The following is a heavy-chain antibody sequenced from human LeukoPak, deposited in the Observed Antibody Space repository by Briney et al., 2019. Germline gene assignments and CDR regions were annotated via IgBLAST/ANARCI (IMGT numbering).Heavy chain of an antibody. J-gene: IGHJ6*03. Sequence: SVKVSCKASGGTFSSYAISWVRQAPGQGLEWMGGIIPIFGTANYAQKFQGRVTITTDESTSTAYMELSSLRSEDTAVYYCARVRGLTVTTLYYCYYYMDVWGKGTTVTVSS. V-gene: IGHV1-69*05. CDR1: GGTFSSYA. D-gene: IGHD4-11*01. CDR2: IIPIFGTA. CDR3: ARVRGLTVTTLYYCYYYMDV.